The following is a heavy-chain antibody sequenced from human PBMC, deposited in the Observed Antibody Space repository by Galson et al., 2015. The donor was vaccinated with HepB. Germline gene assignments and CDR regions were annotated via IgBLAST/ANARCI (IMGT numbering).Heavy chain of an antibody. V-gene: IGHV3-23*01. Sequence: SLRLSCAASGFTFGDYAMSWVRQAPGKGLEWVSGISASGTGTYYADSVKGRFTISRDNSKNTLFLQMNSLRDEDTALYFCAKAEVGGIQLYLLTFDIWGQGTMVTVSS. J-gene: IGHJ3*02. CDR2: ISASGTGT. CDR3: AKAEVGGIQLYLLTFDI. D-gene: IGHD5-18*01. CDR1: GFTFGDYA.